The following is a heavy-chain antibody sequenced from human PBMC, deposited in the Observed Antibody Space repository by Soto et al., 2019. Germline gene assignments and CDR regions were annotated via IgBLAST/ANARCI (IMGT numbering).Heavy chain of an antibody. Sequence: QVQLVQSGAEVKKPGASVKVSCKASGYTFTNYYMHWVRQAPRQGLEWMGIINPSGGSTSYAQKSQGRVTMTSDTSTSTVYMELSSLRSEDTAVYYCARGDGRGSSGFYYYSGMDVWGHGTTVTVSS. CDR1: GYTFTNYY. CDR3: ARGDGRGSSGFYYYSGMDV. J-gene: IGHJ6*02. CDR2: INPSGGST. V-gene: IGHV1-46*01. D-gene: IGHD6-25*01.